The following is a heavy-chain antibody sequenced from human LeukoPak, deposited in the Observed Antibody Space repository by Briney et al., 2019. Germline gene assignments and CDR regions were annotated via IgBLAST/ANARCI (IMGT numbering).Heavy chain of an antibody. CDR3: AIDLGSSRGWVDP. J-gene: IGHJ5*02. Sequence: QAGGSLRLSCAASGFTVNNNYMSWVRQAPGKGLEGVSIIYSGGGTYYADSVKRRFTMSRYNSEDTLCLQMNILRVEDTAVYYCAIDLGSSRGWVDPWAKETLVTVSS. D-gene: IGHD6-13*01. CDR2: IYSGGGT. CDR1: GFTVNNNY. V-gene: IGHV3-66*01.